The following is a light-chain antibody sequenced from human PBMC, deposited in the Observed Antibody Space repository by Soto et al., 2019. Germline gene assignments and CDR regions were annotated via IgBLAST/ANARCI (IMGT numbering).Light chain of an antibody. CDR2: GVS. V-gene: IGKV3-20*01. CDR1: QTLSANF. Sequence: ENVLTQSPGTLSLSPGARATLSCRASQTLSANFLAWYQQKPGQAPKLVIYGVSKRATGIPDRFSGSGSGTDFTLTIARLEPEDFAMYYCQQYYSYPTFGGGTKVEIK. CDR3: QQYYSYPT. J-gene: IGKJ4*01.